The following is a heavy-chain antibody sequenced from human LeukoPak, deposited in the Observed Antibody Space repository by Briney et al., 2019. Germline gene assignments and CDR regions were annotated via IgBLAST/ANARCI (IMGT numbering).Heavy chain of an antibody. V-gene: IGHV4-59*01. J-gene: IGHJ6*03. D-gene: IGHD6-13*01. Sequence: SETLSLTCTVSGGSISSYYWSWIRQPAGKGLEWIGYIYYSGSTNYNPSLKSRVTISVDTSKNQFSLKLSSVTAADTAVYYCARRYSSSWSPANVKRTNYYYYYMDVWGKGTTVTISS. CDR3: ARRYSSSWSPANVKRTNYYYYYMDV. CDR2: IYYSGST. CDR1: GGSISSYY.